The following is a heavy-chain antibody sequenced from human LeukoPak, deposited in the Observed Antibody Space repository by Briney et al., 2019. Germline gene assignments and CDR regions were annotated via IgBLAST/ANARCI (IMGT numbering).Heavy chain of an antibody. CDR1: GYSISSGYY. J-gene: IGHJ6*04. CDR3: ARLPRITIFCPGLRCGDV. V-gene: IGHV4-38-2*02. Sequence: PSETLSLTCTVSGYSISSGYYWGWIRQPPGKGLEWIGSINHSGSTNYNPSLKSRVTISVDTSKNQFSLKLSSVTAADTAVYYCARLPRITIFCPGLRCGDVWGKGTTVTISS. CDR2: INHSGST. D-gene: IGHD3-9*01.